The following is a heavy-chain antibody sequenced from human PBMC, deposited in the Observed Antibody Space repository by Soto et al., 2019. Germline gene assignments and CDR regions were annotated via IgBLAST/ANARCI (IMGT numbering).Heavy chain of an antibody. V-gene: IGHV4-30-4*01. CDR3: ARGPSGAKVDY. D-gene: IGHD1-26*01. J-gene: IGHJ4*02. Sequence: QVQLQESGPGLVEPSQTLSLTCTVSGASVSSDYYYWSWIRQPPGWGLEWIGHIYNSGSTYSNPSLKSRVTVSLDTSKNQFSLSLSSVTAAYTDVYYCARGPSGAKVDYWGQGTLVTVSS. CDR2: IYNSGST. CDR1: GASVSSDYYY.